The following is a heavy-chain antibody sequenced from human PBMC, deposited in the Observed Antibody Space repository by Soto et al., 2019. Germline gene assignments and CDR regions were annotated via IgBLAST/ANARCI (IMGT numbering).Heavy chain of an antibody. D-gene: IGHD5-12*01. V-gene: IGHV1-8*01. Sequence: QVQLVQSGAEVKKPGASVKVSCKASGYTFTSYDINWVRQATGQGLEWMGWMNPNSGNTGYAQKFQGRVTMTRNTSISTAHMELSSLRSEDTAVYYCASSGSPENSSRLFRAGNYYYYYMDVWGKGTTVTVYS. CDR3: ASSGSPENSSRLFRAGNYYYYYMDV. J-gene: IGHJ6*03. CDR2: MNPNSGNT. CDR1: GYTFTSYD.